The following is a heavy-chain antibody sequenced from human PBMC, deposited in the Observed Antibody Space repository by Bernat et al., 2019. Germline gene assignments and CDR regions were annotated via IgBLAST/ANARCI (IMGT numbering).Heavy chain of an antibody. J-gene: IGHJ2*01. D-gene: IGHD6-13*01. CDR1: GYSFTSYW. CDR2: IYPGESDT. Sequence: EVQLVQSGAEVKKPGESLKISCKGSGYSFTSYWLAWVRQMPGKGLDWMGIIYPGESDTRYSPSFQGQVTISADKSISTAYMQWSSLKASDTAMYYCARRPSSSSWYFNWYFDLWGRGTLVTVSS. CDR3: ARRPSSSSWYFNWYFDL. V-gene: IGHV5-51*01.